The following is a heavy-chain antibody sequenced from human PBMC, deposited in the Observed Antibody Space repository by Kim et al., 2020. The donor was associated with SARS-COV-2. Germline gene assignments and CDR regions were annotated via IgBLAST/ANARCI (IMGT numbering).Heavy chain of an antibody. J-gene: IGHJ4*02. CDR1: GFTFSNTW. CDR3: TTYAYGGKGF. CDR2: IKSKINGGTT. D-gene: IGHD4-17*01. V-gene: IGHV3-15*01. Sequence: GGSLRLSCAASGFTFSNTWMSWVRQGPVKGLEWVGLIKSKINGGTTDYAAPVKGRFSISRDDSKSTLYLQMSSLKTEDTAVYYCTTYAYGGKGFWGQGSLVTVSS.